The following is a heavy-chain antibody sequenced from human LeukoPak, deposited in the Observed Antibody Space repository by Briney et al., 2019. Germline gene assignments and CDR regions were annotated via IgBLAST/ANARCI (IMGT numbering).Heavy chain of an antibody. J-gene: IGHJ4*02. CDR2: ISYDGRKK. D-gene: IGHD7-27*01. CDR1: AFIFSGHW. CDR3: VRERGNWGLDE. Sequence: PGGSLRLSCEGSAFIFSGHWMNWVRQTPGKGLDWVAVISYDGRKKFHANSVKGRFTISRDNSQHTLYLQMNSLSVEDTAVYYCVRERGNWGLDEWGQGTLVSVSS. V-gene: IGHV3-30*03.